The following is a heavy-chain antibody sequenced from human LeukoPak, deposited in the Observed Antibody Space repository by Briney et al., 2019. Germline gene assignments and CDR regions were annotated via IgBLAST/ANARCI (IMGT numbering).Heavy chain of an antibody. V-gene: IGHV3-74*01. CDR3: ARGTYYYDSSGYYYDY. D-gene: IGHD3-22*01. CDR1: GFTFSSYW. J-gene: IGHJ4*02. CDR2: INSDGSST. Sequence: GGSLRLSCAASGFTFSSYWMHRVRQTPGKGLVWVSRINSDGSSTNYADSVKGRFTISRDNAKSTLYLQMNSLRAEDTAVYYCARGTYYYDSSGYYYDYWGQGTLVTVSS.